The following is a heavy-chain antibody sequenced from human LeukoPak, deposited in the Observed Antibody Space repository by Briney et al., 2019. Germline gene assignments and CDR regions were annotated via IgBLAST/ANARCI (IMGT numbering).Heavy chain of an antibody. Sequence: SETLTLTCTVSGGSISSYYWNWIRQPPGKGLEWIGYIYYSGSTNYNPSLKSRITMSVDTSKNQFSLKLSSVTAADTAVYYCSTLESAYSDYWGQGTQVTVSS. CDR3: STLESAYSDY. CDR1: GGSISSYY. V-gene: IGHV4-59*01. D-gene: IGHD3-3*01. CDR2: IYYSGST. J-gene: IGHJ4*02.